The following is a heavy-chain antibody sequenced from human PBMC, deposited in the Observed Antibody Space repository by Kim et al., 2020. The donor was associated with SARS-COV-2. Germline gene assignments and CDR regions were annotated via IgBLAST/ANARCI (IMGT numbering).Heavy chain of an antibody. D-gene: IGHD2-8*01. CDR3: ARDPVGYCTNGVCLFDY. V-gene: IGHV3-11*06. Sequence: VKGRSTISRDNAKNSLYLQMNSLRAEDTAVYYCARDPVGYCTNGVCLFDYWGQGTLVTVSS. J-gene: IGHJ4*02.